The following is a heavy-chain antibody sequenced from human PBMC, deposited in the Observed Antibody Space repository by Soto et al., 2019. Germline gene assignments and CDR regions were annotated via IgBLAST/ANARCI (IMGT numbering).Heavy chain of an antibody. Sequence: QVQLEQSGAEVKQPGASVKVSCKASGYTFANYGISWVRQAPGQGLEWMGWISHWGNTNYAQKLQGRVTMTTDTSASTAYMELRSLRSDDTAIYVCARDLDGSGSYYTDYWGQGTLVTVSS. V-gene: IGHV1-18*01. J-gene: IGHJ4*02. D-gene: IGHD3-10*01. CDR1: GYTFANYG. CDR3: ARDLDGSGSYYTDY. CDR2: ISHWGNT.